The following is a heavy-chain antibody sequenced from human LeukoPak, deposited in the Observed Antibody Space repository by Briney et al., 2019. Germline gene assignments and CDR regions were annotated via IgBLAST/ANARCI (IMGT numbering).Heavy chain of an antibody. CDR3: ASDSGFLFDH. CDR2: IKQDGSEI. D-gene: IGHD5-12*01. Sequence: GGSLRLSCAVSGFTFSSLWMTWVRQAPGKGLEWVANIKQDGSEIYYVDSVKGRFTISRDNAKNSLYLQMNSLRAEDTAVYYCASDSGFLFDHWGQGTLVTVSS. CDR1: GFTFSSLW. J-gene: IGHJ4*02. V-gene: IGHV3-7*01.